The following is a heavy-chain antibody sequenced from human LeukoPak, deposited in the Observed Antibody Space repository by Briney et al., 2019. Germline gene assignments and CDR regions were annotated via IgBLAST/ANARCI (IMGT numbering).Heavy chain of an antibody. J-gene: IGHJ4*02. Sequence: GGSLRLSCAASGFNFNNYWMSWVRQAPGRGLEWVASIKQDGSETYYMESVQGRFTISRDNDMNFLYLQLSSLRAEDTAVYYCTRENSGSLSLEYWGQGTLVTVSS. CDR3: TRENSGSLSLEY. V-gene: IGHV3-7*01. CDR2: IKQDGSET. D-gene: IGHD1-26*01. CDR1: GFNFNNYW.